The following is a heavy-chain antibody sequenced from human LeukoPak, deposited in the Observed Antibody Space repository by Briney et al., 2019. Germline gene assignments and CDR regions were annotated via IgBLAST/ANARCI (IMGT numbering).Heavy chain of an antibody. CDR1: GFTFSSYS. J-gene: IGHJ4*02. CDR2: ISSSSSYI. CDR3: ARHDGGYGPFDY. D-gene: IGHD5-12*01. Sequence: SGGSLRLSCAASGFTFSSYSMNWVRQAPGKGLEWVSSISSSSSYIYYADSVKGRFTISRDNAKNSLYLQMNSLRAEDTAVYYCARHDGGYGPFDYWGQGTPVTVSS. V-gene: IGHV3-21*01.